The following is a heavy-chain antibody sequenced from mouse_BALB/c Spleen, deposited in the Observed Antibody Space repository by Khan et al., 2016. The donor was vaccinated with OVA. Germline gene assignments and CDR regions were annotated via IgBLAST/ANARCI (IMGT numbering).Heavy chain of an antibody. CDR3: ARTARIKY. V-gene: IGHV3-2*02. J-gene: IGHJ2*01. CDR1: GYSITSGYG. CDR2: ISYSGST. D-gene: IGHD1-2*01. Sequence: EVQLQESGPGLVKPSQSLSLTCTVTGYSITSGYGWNWIRQFPGNKLEWMGYISYSGSTNYNPSLTSRISTTRDTSKNQFFLQLNSVTTEDTATYYCARTARIKYWGQGTTLTGSS.